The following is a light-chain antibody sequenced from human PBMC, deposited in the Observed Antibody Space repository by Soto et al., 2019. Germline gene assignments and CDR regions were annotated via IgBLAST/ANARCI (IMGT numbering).Light chain of an antibody. CDR3: QPYDSSLXGYV. J-gene: IGLJ1*01. CDR2: GNS. V-gene: IGLV1-40*01. Sequence: QSVLAQPPSVSGAPGQRVTISCTGSSSNIGAVYDVHWYQQLPGTDPKLLIYGNSNRPSGVPDRFSGSKSGTSASLAITGLQDEDEADYYCQPYDSSLXGYVLGRGTKVXV. CDR1: SSNIGAVYD.